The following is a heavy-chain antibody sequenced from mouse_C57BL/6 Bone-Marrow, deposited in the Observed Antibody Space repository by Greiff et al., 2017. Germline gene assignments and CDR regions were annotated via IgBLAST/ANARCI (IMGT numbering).Heavy chain of an antibody. Sequence: VQLQQSGPVLVKPGASVKMSCKASGYTFTDYYMNWVKQSHGKSLEWIGVINPYNGGTSYNQKFKGKATLTVDKSSSTAYMELNSLTSEDSAVYYCARGAVTTGYYFDYWGQGTTLTVSS. J-gene: IGHJ2*01. CDR3: ARGAVTTGYYFDY. D-gene: IGHD2-2*01. V-gene: IGHV1-19*01. CDR1: GYTFTDYY. CDR2: INPYNGGT.